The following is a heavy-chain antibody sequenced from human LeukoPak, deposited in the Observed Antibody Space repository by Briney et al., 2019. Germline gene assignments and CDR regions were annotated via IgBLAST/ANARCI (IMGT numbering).Heavy chain of an antibody. CDR2: IYVDGRT. J-gene: IGHJ4*02. Sequence: PGGSLRLSCAAFGFTVSTTYMSWVRQAPGKGLEWVSLIYVDGRTYYADSMKGRFTISRDNSKNTLYLQVNSLRAEDTAVHYCARRGDGGRSFDYWGQGTLVTVSS. CDR1: GFTVSTTY. D-gene: IGHD4-23*01. CDR3: ARRGDGGRSFDY. V-gene: IGHV3-53*01.